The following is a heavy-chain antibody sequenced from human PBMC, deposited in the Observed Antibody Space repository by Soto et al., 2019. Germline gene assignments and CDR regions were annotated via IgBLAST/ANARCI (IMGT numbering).Heavy chain of an antibody. CDR1: AGSISSGDYY. D-gene: IGHD3-10*01. Sequence: PSETLSLTCTVSAGSISSGDYYWSWIRQPPGKGLEWIGYIYYSGSTYYNPSLESRVTISVDTSKNQFSLKMRSVSAADTAVYYCAGSYGYYFDSWGQGTLVTVSS. V-gene: IGHV4-30-4*01. CDR3: AGSYGYYFDS. CDR2: IYYSGST. J-gene: IGHJ4*02.